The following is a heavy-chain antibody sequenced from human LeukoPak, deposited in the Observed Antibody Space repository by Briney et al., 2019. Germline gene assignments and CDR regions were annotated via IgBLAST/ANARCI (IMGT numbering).Heavy chain of an antibody. J-gene: IGHJ4*02. Sequence: SEALSLTCTVSGGSISTNSYYWGWIRQPPGEGLEWIGNIYYSGSTYYNPSLKSRVTISVDTSKNRFSLKLTSVTATDTAVYYCARHATTYDFWSGPPDYWGQGTLVTVSS. D-gene: IGHD3-3*01. CDR3: ARHATTYDFWSGPPDY. V-gene: IGHV4-39*01. CDR1: GGSISTNSYY. CDR2: IYYSGST.